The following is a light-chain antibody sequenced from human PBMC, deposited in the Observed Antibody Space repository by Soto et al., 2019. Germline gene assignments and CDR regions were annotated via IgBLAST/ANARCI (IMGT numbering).Light chain of an antibody. CDR1: SSDVGGYNY. CDR2: EVS. Sequence: QSALTQPASVSGSPGQSITISCTGTSSDVGGYNYVSWYQQHPGKAPKLMIYEVSNRPSGVSNRFSGSKSGNTASLTISGLPAEDEADYYCSSYTISTPYVVFGGGTKLTVL. V-gene: IGLV2-14*01. J-gene: IGLJ2*01. CDR3: SSYTISTPYVV.